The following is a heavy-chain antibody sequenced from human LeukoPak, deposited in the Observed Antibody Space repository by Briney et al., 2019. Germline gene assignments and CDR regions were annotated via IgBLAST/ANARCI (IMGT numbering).Heavy chain of an antibody. CDR1: GDSVSSNSVA. CDR3: SRGGDGLNHLDY. D-gene: IGHD5-24*01. V-gene: IGHV6-1*01. CDR2: TYYRSKWYN. J-gene: IGHJ4*02. Sequence: SQTLSLTCAISGDSVSSNSVAWNWIRQSPSRGLEWLGRTYYRSKWYNDYADSVKSRITINPDASKNQFSLQLNSVTPEDTAVYYCSRGGDGLNHLDYWGQGTLVTVSS.